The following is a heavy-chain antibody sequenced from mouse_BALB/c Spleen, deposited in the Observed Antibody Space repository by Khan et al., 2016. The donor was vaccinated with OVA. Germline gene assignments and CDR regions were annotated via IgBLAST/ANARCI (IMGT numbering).Heavy chain of an antibody. CDR3: ARSNYYGSSLYAMDY. D-gene: IGHD1-1*01. CDR2: IGPGSGST. V-gene: IGHV1S41*01. J-gene: IGHJ4*01. CDR1: GYTFTSYW. Sequence: DLVKPGASVKLSCKASGYTFTSYWINWIKQSPGQGLEWIGRIGPGSGSTSYTEMFTGKATLTVDTTSSTAYIQLSSLSSEDSAVYVCARSNYYGSSLYAMDYWGQGTSVTVSS.